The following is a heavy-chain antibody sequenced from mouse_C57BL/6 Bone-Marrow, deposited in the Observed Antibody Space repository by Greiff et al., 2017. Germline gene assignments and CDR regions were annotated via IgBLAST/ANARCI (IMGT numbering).Heavy chain of an antibody. Sequence: VQLQQSGAELARPGASVKLSCKASGYTFTSYGISWVKQRTGQGLEWIGEIYPRSGNTYYNEKFKGKATLTADKSSSTAYMELRSLTSEDSAVYFCASLTGVYWYFDVWGTGTTVTVSS. CDR2: IYPRSGNT. J-gene: IGHJ1*03. CDR3: ASLTGVYWYFDV. D-gene: IGHD4-1*01. V-gene: IGHV1-81*01. CDR1: GYTFTSYG.